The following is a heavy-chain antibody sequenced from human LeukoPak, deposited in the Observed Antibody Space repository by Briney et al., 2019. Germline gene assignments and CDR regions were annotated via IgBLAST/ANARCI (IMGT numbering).Heavy chain of an antibody. CDR2: INHSGST. CDR3: ARHVIMITFGGVIVPGQFDY. Sequence: SETLSLTCAVYGGSFSGYYWSWIRQPPGKGLEWIGEINHSGSTNYNPSLKSRVTISVDTSKNQFSLRLSSVTAADTAVYYCARHVIMITFGGVIVPGQFDYWGQGTLVTVSS. D-gene: IGHD3-16*02. CDR1: GGSFSGYY. J-gene: IGHJ4*02. V-gene: IGHV4-34*01.